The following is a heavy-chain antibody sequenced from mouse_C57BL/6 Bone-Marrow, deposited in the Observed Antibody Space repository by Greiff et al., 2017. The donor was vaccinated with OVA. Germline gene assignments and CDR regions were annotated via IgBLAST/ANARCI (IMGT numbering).Heavy chain of an antibody. Sequence: EVKLVESGGGLVKPGGSLKLSCAASGFTFSSYAMSWVRQTPEKRLEWVATISDGGSYTYYPDNVKGRFTISRDNAKNNLYLHMSHLKSEDTAMYYDARDQGGTWFAYWGQGTLVTVSA. CDR1: GFTFSSYA. CDR3: ARDQGGTWFAY. D-gene: IGHD3-2*02. V-gene: IGHV5-4*01. CDR2: ISDGGSYT. J-gene: IGHJ3*01.